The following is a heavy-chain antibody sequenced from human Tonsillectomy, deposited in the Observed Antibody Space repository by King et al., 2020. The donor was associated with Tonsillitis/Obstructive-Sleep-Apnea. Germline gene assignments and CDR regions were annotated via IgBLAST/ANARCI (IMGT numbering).Heavy chain of an antibody. CDR2: IIPIFGTA. D-gene: IGHD2-2*01. CDR3: TRDTNQLDYYYYYMDV. J-gene: IGHJ6*03. Sequence: VQLVQSGAEVKKPGSTVKVSCKASGGTFSSYAISWVRQAPGQGLEWMGGIIPIFGTANYAQKLQGRVTITADECTSTGYMELSSLRSGDTAVYYCTRDTNQLDYYYYYMDVWRKGTTVTVSS. V-gene: IGHV1-69*01. CDR1: GGTFSSYA.